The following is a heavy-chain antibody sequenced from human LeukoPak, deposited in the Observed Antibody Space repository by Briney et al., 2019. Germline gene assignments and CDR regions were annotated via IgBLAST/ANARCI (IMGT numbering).Heavy chain of an antibody. D-gene: IGHD2-15*01. CDR3: AKAIRYCSGGSCYSSLYYGMDV. CDR2: ISGGST. Sequence: PGASLRLSCAASGFTFSSYAMSWVRQAPGKGLEWVSAISGGSTYYADSVKGRFTISRDNSKNTLYLQMNSLRAEDTAVYYCAKAIRYCSGGSCYSSLYYGMDVWGQGTTVTVSS. V-gene: IGHV3-23*01. J-gene: IGHJ6*02. CDR1: GFTFSSYA.